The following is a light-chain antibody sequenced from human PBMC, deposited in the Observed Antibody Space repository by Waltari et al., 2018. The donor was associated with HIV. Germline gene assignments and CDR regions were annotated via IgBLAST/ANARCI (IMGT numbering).Light chain of an antibody. V-gene: IGKV3-20*01. CDR3: QHYGSSQWT. CDR2: AAS. Sequence: ENVLTKSPGTLSLSPGERATLSCSSSQSVTSTYLAGYQQKPGQASRLLIYAASSRATDIPDRFSGSGSGTDFTLTISRLDPEDFAVYYCQHYGSSQWTFGQGTKVEVK. CDR1: QSVTSTY. J-gene: IGKJ1*01.